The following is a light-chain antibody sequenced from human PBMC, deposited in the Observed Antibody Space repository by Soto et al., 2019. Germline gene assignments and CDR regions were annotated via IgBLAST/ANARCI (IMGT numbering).Light chain of an antibody. CDR3: QQYDSLPLT. Sequence: EIVLTQSPGTLSLSPGERATLSCRASQSISSSFLAWYQQKAGQAPRLLIYGASSRATGIPDRFSGSGSGTDFTLTISRLEPEDFAVYYCQQYDSLPLTFGGGTKVEIK. CDR2: GAS. J-gene: IGKJ4*01. CDR1: QSISSSF. V-gene: IGKV3-20*01.